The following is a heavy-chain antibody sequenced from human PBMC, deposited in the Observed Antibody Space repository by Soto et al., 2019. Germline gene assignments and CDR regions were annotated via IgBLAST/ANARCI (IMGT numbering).Heavy chain of an antibody. D-gene: IGHD3-22*01. J-gene: IGHJ4*02. CDR2: IYYSGST. Sequence: SETLSLTCAVSGGSISSGGYSWSWIRQPPGTGLEWIGYIYYSGSTNYNPSLKSRVTISVDTSKNQFSLKLSSVTAADTAVYYCARVEPDYYDSSVYKFDYWGQGTLVTVSS. CDR3: ARVEPDYYDSSVYKFDY. CDR1: GGSISSGGYS. V-gene: IGHV4-61*08.